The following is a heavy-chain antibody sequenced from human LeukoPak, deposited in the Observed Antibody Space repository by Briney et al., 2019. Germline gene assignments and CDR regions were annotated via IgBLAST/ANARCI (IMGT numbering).Heavy chain of an antibody. D-gene: IGHD2-15*01. J-gene: IGHJ5*02. CDR3: ARDRIMVVGPYNWFDP. V-gene: IGHV3-48*04. Sequence: GGSLRLSCAASGFIFNYYSMNWVRQAPGKGLEWVSYISSSSSSIYYADSVKGRFTISRDDAENSLYLHMSSLRAEDTAVYYCARDRIMVVGPYNWFDPWGQGTLVTVSS. CDR1: GFIFNYYS. CDR2: ISSSSSSI.